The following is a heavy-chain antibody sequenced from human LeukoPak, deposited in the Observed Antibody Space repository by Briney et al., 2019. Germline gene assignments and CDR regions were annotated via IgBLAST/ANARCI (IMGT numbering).Heavy chain of an antibody. V-gene: IGHV4-59*12. D-gene: IGHD4-17*01. CDR2: IYYSGST. CDR1: GGSIHSY. CDR3: ARLRSTYWYFDL. J-gene: IGHJ2*01. Sequence: SETLSLTCTVSGGSIHSYWSWIRQPPGKGLEWIGYIYYSGSTNYNPSLKSRVTISVDTSKNQFSLKLSSVTAADTAVYYCARLRSTYWYFDLWGRGTLVTVSS.